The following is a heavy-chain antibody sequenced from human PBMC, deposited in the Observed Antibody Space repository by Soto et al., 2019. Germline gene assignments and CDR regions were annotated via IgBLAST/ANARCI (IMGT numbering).Heavy chain of an antibody. Sequence: SETLSLTCTVSGDSISRSSFYWGWIRQPPGKGLECIGIVYFTGSTNYNPSLKSRVTMSVDTSKNQFSLKLSSVTAADTAVYYCATLVVSTYFDYWGQGVLVT. J-gene: IGHJ4*02. CDR2: VYFTGST. V-gene: IGHV4-39*01. CDR1: GDSISRSSFY. CDR3: ATLVVSTYFDY. D-gene: IGHD5-12*01.